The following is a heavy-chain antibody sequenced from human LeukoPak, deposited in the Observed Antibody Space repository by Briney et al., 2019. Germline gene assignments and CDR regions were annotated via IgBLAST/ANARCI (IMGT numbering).Heavy chain of an antibody. J-gene: IGHJ3*02. V-gene: IGHV1-69*02. CDR1: GGTFSSYT. CDR2: IIPILGIA. D-gene: IGHD2-2*01. Sequence: SVKVSCKASGGTFSSYTISWVRQAPGQGLEWMGRIIPILGIANYAQKFQGRVTITADNSTSTAYMELSSLRSEDTAVYYCASPRALYCSSTSCQTANGAFDIWGQGTMVTVSS. CDR3: ASPRALYCSSTSCQTANGAFDI.